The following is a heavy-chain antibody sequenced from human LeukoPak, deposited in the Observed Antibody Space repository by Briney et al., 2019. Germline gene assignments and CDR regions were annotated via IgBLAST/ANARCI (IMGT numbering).Heavy chain of an antibody. Sequence: SETLSLTCTVSGGSISSYYWSWIRQPPGKGLEWIGYIYYSGSTNYNPSLKSRVTISVDTSKNQFSLKLSSVTAADTAVYYCARVSSSGYGTYYYYYYMDVWGKGPRSPSP. V-gene: IGHV4-59*01. J-gene: IGHJ6*03. CDR3: ARVSSSGYGTYYYYYYMDV. CDR2: IYYSGST. D-gene: IGHD5-12*01. CDR1: GGSISSYY.